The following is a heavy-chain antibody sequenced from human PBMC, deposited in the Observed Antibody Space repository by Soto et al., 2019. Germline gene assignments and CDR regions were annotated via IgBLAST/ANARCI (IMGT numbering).Heavy chain of an antibody. CDR2: IYYSGST. J-gene: IGHJ6*02. Sequence: PSETLSLTCTVSGGSISSGGYYWSWIRQHPGKGLEWIGYIYYSGSTYYNPSLRSRVTISVDTSKNQFPLKLSSVTAADTAVYYCARIDGRHYYYYGMDVCGQGNTVTVSS. CDR3: ARIDGRHYYYYGMDV. D-gene: IGHD1-1*01. V-gene: IGHV4-30-4*08. CDR1: GGSISSGGYY.